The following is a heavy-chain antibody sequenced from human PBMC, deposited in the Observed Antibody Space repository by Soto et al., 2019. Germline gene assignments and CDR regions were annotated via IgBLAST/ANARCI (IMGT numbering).Heavy chain of an antibody. CDR3: ARDPTGWFDP. CDR1: GGSISSGGYY. V-gene: IGHV4-31*03. CDR2: VYYSGST. J-gene: IGHJ5*02. Sequence: PSETLSLTCTVSGGSISSGGYYWRWIRQHPGKGLEWIGYVYYSGSTYYNPSLKSRVTISVDTSKNQFSLKLSSVTAADTAVYYCARDPTGWFDPWGQGTLVTV.